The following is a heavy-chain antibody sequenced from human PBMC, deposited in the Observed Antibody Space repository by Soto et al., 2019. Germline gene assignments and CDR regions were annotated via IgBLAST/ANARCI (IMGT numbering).Heavy chain of an antibody. CDR3: ARDGDPQSAFWSGPLGGGRFDP. V-gene: IGHV1-69*12. CDR1: GGTFGNSA. J-gene: IGHJ5*02. Sequence: QVXLXXXXAEVKKPGSSVNVSCKTSGGTFGNSAVTWVRQAPGQGLEWLGGIVPMFGTANYAQKFQGRVTITADESTITAYRELNSLKTDDTAVYYCARDGDPQSAFWSGPLGGGRFDPWGQGTLVTVSS. CDR2: IVPMFGTA. D-gene: IGHD3-3*01.